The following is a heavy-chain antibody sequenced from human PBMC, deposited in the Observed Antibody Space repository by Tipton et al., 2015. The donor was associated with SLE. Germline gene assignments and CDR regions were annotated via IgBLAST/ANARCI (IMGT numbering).Heavy chain of an antibody. CDR3: ARWQGGVGGVDY. Sequence: TLSLTCAVSGYSISSGYYWGWIRQPPGKGLEWIAYIYHSGSTYYNPSLKSRVTISVDTSKNQFPLTLSSVTAADTAVYYCARWQGGVGGVDYWGQGTLVTVSS. CDR2: IYHSGST. CDR1: GYSISSGYY. V-gene: IGHV4-38-2*01. D-gene: IGHD3-16*01. J-gene: IGHJ4*02.